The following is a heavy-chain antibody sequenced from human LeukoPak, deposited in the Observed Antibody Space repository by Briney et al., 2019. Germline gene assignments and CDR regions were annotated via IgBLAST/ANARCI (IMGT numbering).Heavy chain of an antibody. CDR1: GFTFSSYA. V-gene: IGHV3-30*04. CDR3: ARDSVPLDAPYSSGWFFDY. D-gene: IGHD6-19*01. J-gene: IGHJ4*02. CDR2: ISYDGSNK. Sequence: GGSLRLSCAASGFTFSSYAMHWVRQAPGKGLEWVAVISYDGSNKYYADSVKGRFTISRDNSKNTLYLQMNSLRAEDTAVYYCARDSVPLDAPYSSGWFFDYRGQGTLVTVSS.